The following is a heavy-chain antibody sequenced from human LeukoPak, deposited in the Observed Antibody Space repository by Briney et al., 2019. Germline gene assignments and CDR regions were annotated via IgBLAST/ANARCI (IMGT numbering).Heavy chain of an antibody. Sequence: GGSLRLSCAASGFTFRSYGIHWVRQAPGRGLEWVAVISYDGSKKYYADSVKGRFTISRDNSKNTLFLQMNSLRAEDTAVYYCAKDNVDVWGKGTTVTVSS. CDR2: ISYDGSKK. V-gene: IGHV3-30*18. J-gene: IGHJ6*04. CDR3: AKDNVDV. CDR1: GFTFRSYG.